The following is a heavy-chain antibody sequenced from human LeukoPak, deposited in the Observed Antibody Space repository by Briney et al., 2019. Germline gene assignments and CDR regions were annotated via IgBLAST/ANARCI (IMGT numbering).Heavy chain of an antibody. D-gene: IGHD6-6*01. J-gene: IGHJ6*02. Sequence: SQTLSLTCTVSGGSISSGSYYWSWLRQPAGTGLEWIGRIYTSGSTNYNPSLKSRVTISVDTSKNQFSLKLSSVTAADTAVYYCARDPEEYSSSYYGMDVWGQGTTVTVSS. CDR2: IYTSGST. CDR3: ARDPEEYSSSYYGMDV. CDR1: GGSISSGSYY. V-gene: IGHV4-61*02.